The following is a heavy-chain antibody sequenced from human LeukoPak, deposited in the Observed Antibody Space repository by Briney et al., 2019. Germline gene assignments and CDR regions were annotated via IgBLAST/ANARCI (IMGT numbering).Heavy chain of an antibody. CDR1: GFTFSSYG. CDR2: IWYDGSNK. J-gene: IGHJ4*02. Sequence: GGSLRLSCAASGFTFSSYGMHWVRQAPGKGLEWVAVIWYDGSNKYYADSVKGRFTISRDNSKNTLYLQMNSLRAEDTAVYYCARDLAVAGTGGEVGDYWGQGTLVTVSS. CDR3: ARDLAVAGTGGEVGDY. V-gene: IGHV3-33*01. D-gene: IGHD6-19*01.